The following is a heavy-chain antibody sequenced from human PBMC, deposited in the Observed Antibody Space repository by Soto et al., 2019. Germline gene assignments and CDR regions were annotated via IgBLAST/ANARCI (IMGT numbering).Heavy chain of an antibody. CDR1: GGTFSTYT. J-gene: IGHJ4*02. V-gene: IGHV1-69*14. CDR2: ITPILRET. CDR3: GRVPRYSFPTSDSLDQ. Sequence: QVHLVQSGTEVRKPGSSVTVSCKVSGGTFSTYTISWVRQAPGQGLQWMGGITPILRETTYAQNFQGRVFIPADISATTAYMELSDLTSEDTAMYYCGRVPRYSFPTSDSLDQWGQGTRVTVSS. D-gene: IGHD5-18*01.